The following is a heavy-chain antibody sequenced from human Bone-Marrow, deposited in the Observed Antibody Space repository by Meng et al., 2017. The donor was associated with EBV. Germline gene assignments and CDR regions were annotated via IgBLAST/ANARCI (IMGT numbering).Heavy chain of an antibody. CDR3: AREVHYYDSSGPLDY. CDR2: TYYRSKWYN. Sequence: QLQLRQSRPALGKPSHTLSLPCAISRDSVSSNSAAWNWIRQSPSRGLEWLGRTYYRSKWYNDYAVSVKSRITINPDTSKNQFSLQLNSVTPEDTAVYYCAREVHYYDSSGPLDYWGQGTLVTVSS. J-gene: IGHJ4*02. CDR1: RDSVSSNSAA. V-gene: IGHV6-1*01. D-gene: IGHD3-22*01.